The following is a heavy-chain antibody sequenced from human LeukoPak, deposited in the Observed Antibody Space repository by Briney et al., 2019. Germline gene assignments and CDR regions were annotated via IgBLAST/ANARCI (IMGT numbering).Heavy chain of an antibody. CDR3: ARLYSSTWENYFDY. Sequence: GGSLRLSCAASGFTFSNAWMSWVRQAPGKGLEWVSAISGSGGSTYYADSVKGRFTISRDNSKNTLYVQMNSLRAEDTAVYYCARLYSSTWENYFDYWGQGTLVTVSS. V-gene: IGHV3-23*01. CDR1: GFTFSNAW. CDR2: ISGSGGST. D-gene: IGHD6-13*01. J-gene: IGHJ4*02.